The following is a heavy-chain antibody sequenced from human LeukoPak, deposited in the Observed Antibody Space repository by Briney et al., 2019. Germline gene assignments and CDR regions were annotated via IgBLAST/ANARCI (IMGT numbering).Heavy chain of an antibody. J-gene: IGHJ5*02. CDR2: IWYDGSNK. CDR1: GFTFSSYG. Sequence: GRSLRLSCAASGFTFSSYGMHWVRQAPGKGLEWVAVIWYDGSNKYYADSVKGRFTISRDNSRNTLYLQMNSLRAEDTAVYYCARAGTMVRGGGWFDPWGQGTLVTVSS. V-gene: IGHV3-33*01. CDR3: ARAGTMVRGGGWFDP. D-gene: IGHD3-10*01.